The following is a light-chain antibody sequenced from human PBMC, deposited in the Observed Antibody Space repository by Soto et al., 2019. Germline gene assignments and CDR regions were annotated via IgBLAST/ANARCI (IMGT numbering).Light chain of an antibody. CDR1: ESVSSH. CDR2: DAS. CDR3: HPYKNRGGT. J-gene: IGKJ1*01. Sequence: EIVMTQSPATLSVSPGERATLSCRASESVSSHLAWYQQNPGQAPRLLIYDASTRASGIPERFSGSGSGTEFTLTISSLQSTDFAVYYWHPYKNRGGTFGQGTRVEIK. V-gene: IGKV3D-15*01.